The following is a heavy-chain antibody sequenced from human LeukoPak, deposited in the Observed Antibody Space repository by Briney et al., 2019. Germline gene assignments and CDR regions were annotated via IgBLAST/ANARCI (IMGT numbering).Heavy chain of an antibody. J-gene: IGHJ3*02. V-gene: IGHV3-23*01. Sequence: PGGSLRLSCAASGFTFSSYAMSWVRQAPGKGLEWVSAISGSGSSTYFADSVKGRFTISRDNSKNTLYLQMNRLRVEDTAVYYCARPDSSSWFLDDAFDIWGQGTMVTVSS. D-gene: IGHD6-13*01. CDR1: GFTFSSYA. CDR3: ARPDSSSWFLDDAFDI. CDR2: ISGSGSST.